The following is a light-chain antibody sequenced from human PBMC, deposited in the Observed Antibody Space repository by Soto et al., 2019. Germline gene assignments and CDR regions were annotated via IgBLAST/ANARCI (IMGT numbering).Light chain of an antibody. V-gene: IGLV2-8*01. CDR3: SSFAGSNNLV. CDR1: SSDVGGYNY. J-gene: IGLJ3*02. Sequence: QSVLTQPPSASGSPGQSVTISCTGTSSDVGGYNYVSWYQQYPGKAPKLIIFEVNKRPSGVPDRFSGSKSGNTASLTVSGLQAEDEADYYCSSFAGSNNLVFGGGTKLTVL. CDR2: EVN.